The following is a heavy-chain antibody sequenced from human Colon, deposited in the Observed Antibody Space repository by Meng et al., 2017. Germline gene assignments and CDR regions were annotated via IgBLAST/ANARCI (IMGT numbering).Heavy chain of an antibody. CDR1: GDSISSDIW. Sequence: QVPLQGSGPGLVKPSGTLFLTCTVSGDSISSDIWWSWVRQPPGKGLEWIGEVYHRGDTNYNPSLKSRVDISVDKSKNQFYLSLFSVTAADTAVYYCGRDQGRELINHWGQGTLVTVSS. CDR2: VYHRGDT. D-gene: IGHD1-7*01. V-gene: IGHV4-4*02. CDR3: GRDQGRELINH. J-gene: IGHJ4*02.